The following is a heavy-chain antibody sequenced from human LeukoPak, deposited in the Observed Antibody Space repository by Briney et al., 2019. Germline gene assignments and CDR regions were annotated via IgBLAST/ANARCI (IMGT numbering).Heavy chain of an antibody. V-gene: IGHV3-30*02. CDR3: ARTGDCSSTSCSLGHFQH. J-gene: IGHJ1*01. CDR1: GFTFSSYG. Sequence: GGSLRLSCAASGFTFSSYGMHWVRQAPGKGLEWVAFIRYDGSNKYYADSVKGRFTISRDNSKNTLYLQMNSLRAEDTAVYYCARTGDCSSTSCSLGHFQHWGQGTLVTVSS. CDR2: IRYDGSNK. D-gene: IGHD2-2*01.